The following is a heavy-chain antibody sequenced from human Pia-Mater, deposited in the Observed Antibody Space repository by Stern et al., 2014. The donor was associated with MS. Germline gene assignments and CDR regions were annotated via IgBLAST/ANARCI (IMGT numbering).Heavy chain of an antibody. V-gene: IGHV1-69*06. Sequence: VQLVESGAEVKKPGSSVKVSCKASGDTFTDYAISWVRQAPGQGPEWMGGITPILNSADYAQKFQGRLTITADKSRSTAYMELSSLTSEDTAVYYCAREVGSLAMDVWGQGTTVIVSS. CDR2: ITPILNSA. CDR3: AREVGSLAMDV. CDR1: GDTFTDYA. J-gene: IGHJ6*01. D-gene: IGHD1-1*01.